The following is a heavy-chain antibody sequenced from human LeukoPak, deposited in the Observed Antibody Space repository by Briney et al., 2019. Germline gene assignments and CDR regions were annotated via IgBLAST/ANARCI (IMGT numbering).Heavy chain of an antibody. CDR3: AGDGPRYCSGGICYSDH. Sequence: ASVKVSCKASGYTFTRNGITWVRQPPGQRLEWMGWISAHNDNTKYAQKLQGRVTMTTETSTNTAYMELRSLTSDDTAVYYCAGDGPRYCSGGICYSDHWGQGTLVTVSS. CDR1: GYTFTRNG. CDR2: ISAHNDNT. J-gene: IGHJ4*02. V-gene: IGHV1-18*01. D-gene: IGHD2-15*01.